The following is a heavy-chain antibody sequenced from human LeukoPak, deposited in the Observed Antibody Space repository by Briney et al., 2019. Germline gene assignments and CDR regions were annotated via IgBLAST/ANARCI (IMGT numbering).Heavy chain of an antibody. J-gene: IGHJ4*02. CDR2: ISTSSSYI. V-gene: IGHV3-21*01. CDR1: GSTFSRNT. CDR3: ARDAIGNTTYESYFDK. D-gene: IGHD1-26*01. Sequence: GASRRLSCAASGSTFSRNTMNSVRQAPGKRLEWVSSISTSSSYIYYADSVKSRFTISRDNPKNALYLQMNSLRAEDMAVYYCARDAIGNTTYESYFDKRGQGTLVTVSS.